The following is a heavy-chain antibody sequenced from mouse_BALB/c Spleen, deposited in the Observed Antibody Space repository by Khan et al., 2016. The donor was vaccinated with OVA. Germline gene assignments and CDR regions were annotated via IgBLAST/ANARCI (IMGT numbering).Heavy chain of an antibody. CDR1: GYSITSDYA. J-gene: IGHJ4*01. CDR3: ARDGSRDDDAMDY. V-gene: IGHV3-2*02. Sequence: VQLVESGPGLVKPSQSLSLTCTVTGYSITSDYAWNWLRQFPGNKLEWMGYISSSGSTNYTPALKSRISITRDTSKNPFFLQLNYVTTEDTATYDWARDGSRDDDAMDYWGQGTSVTVSS. D-gene: IGHD2-3*01. CDR2: ISSSGST.